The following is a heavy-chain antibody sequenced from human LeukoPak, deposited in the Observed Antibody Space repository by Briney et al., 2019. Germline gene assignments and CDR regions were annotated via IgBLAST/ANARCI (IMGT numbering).Heavy chain of an antibody. J-gene: IGHJ5*02. CDR3: ARLSAGFNSSYWFDP. Sequence: SETLSLTCTVSGGSISSYYWTWIRQPPGKGLEWIGYIYSSGRTNYNPSLKSQVTMSVDTSKNQFSLKVISVTAADTAVCYCARLSAGFNSSYWFDPWGQGTLVTVSS. CDR1: GGSISSYY. V-gene: IGHV4-4*09. D-gene: IGHD2/OR15-2a*01. CDR2: IYSSGRT.